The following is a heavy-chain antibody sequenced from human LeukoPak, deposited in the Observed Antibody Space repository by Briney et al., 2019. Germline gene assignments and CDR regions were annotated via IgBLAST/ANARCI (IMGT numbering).Heavy chain of an antibody. Sequence: PGGSLRLSCADSGFTFSSYAMSWVRQAPEKGLEWVSAISGSGGSTYYADSVKGRFTISRDNSKNTLYLQMNSLRAEDTAVYYCAKKKELGFDYWGQGTLATVSS. CDR2: ISGSGGST. D-gene: IGHD1-26*01. CDR3: AKKKELGFDY. J-gene: IGHJ4*02. V-gene: IGHV3-23*01. CDR1: GFTFSSYA.